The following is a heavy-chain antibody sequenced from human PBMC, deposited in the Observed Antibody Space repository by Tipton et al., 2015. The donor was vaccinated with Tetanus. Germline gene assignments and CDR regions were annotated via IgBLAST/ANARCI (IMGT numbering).Heavy chain of an antibody. J-gene: IGHJ4*02. CDR2: IGGSGCCV. CDR1: GGTVSSYV. D-gene: IGHD2-21*02. Sequence: PGSSVKVSCKASGGTVSSYVISWVRQPPGKGLEWVSAIGGSGCCVNYADSVEGRFTISRDNSKDTLYLQMNGLRAEDTAVYSCARGMAEASNCGGDCYSDYWGQGTLVTVSS. V-gene: IGHV3-23*01. CDR3: ARGMAEASNCGGDCYSDY.